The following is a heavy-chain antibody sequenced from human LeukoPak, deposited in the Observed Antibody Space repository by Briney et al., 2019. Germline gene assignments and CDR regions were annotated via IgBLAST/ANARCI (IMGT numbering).Heavy chain of an antibody. CDR3: ARAMYGGNSGFYYLDY. Sequence: PGGSLRLSCEASGFTFSRYGMHWVRQAPGKGLEWVSLFSGSGEWTYYADSVKGRFTISRDNSKDSLYLQTNSLRAEDTAVYYCARAMYGGNSGFYYLDYWGQGTLVTVSP. V-gene: IGHV3-23*01. CDR2: FSGSGEWT. J-gene: IGHJ4*02. CDR1: GFTFSRYG. D-gene: IGHD4-23*01.